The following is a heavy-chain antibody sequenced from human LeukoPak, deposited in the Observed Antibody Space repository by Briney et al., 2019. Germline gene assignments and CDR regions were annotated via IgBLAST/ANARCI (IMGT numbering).Heavy chain of an antibody. D-gene: IGHD2-2*02. CDR1: GFTFSSYE. J-gene: IGHJ6*02. V-gene: IGHV3-48*03. CDR2: ISSSGNTI. CDR3: AREEPAGIDSFYYYGMDV. Sequence: GGSLRLSCAASGFTFSSYEMNWVRQAPGKGLEWVSYISSSGNTIYYADSVKGRFTMSRDNAKDSLYLQMNSLRAEDTAVYYCAREEPAGIDSFYYYGMDVWGQGTTVTVSS.